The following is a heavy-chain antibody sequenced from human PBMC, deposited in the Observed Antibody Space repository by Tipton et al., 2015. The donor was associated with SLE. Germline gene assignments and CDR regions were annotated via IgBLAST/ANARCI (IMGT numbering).Heavy chain of an antibody. CDR3: ARGLTGTVAEH. J-gene: IGHJ1*01. CDR1: GGSFSDYY. D-gene: IGHD1-7*01. Sequence: TLSLTCAVYGGSFSDYYWSWIRQPPGKGLEWIGEISHSGSTSYNPSLKSRVTISVDTSKNQFSLNLRSVTAADTAVYYCARGLTGTVAEHWGQGTLVTVSS. V-gene: IGHV4-34*01. CDR2: ISHSGST.